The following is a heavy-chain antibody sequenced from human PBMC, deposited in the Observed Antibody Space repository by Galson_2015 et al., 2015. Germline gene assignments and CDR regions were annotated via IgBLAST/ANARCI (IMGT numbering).Heavy chain of an antibody. V-gene: IGHV3-30*01. Sequence: SLRLSCAASGFTLSSFAMHWVRQAPGKGLEWVEFISYDGSHKYYADSVKGRFTISRDNSKETLFLQMNSLGAEDTAVYYSSREGTTSAFDIWGQGTMVTVSS. J-gene: IGHJ3*02. CDR3: SREGTTSAFDI. CDR2: ISYDGSHK. CDR1: GFTLSSFA. D-gene: IGHD4-11*01.